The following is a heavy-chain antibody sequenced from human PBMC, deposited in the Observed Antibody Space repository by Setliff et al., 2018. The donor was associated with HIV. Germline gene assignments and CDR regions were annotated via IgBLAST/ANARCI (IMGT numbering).Heavy chain of an antibody. V-gene: IGHV4-38-2*01. CDR3: ARAVSHVDY. CDR2: IYHSGST. Sequence: SETLSLTCAVSGYSISSGYYWGWIRQPPGKGLEWIGSIYHSGSTYYNPSLKSRVTISVDTSKNQFSLKLSSVTAADTAVYYCARAVSHVDYWGQGTPVTVSS. CDR1: GYSISSGYY. J-gene: IGHJ4*02. D-gene: IGHD6-19*01.